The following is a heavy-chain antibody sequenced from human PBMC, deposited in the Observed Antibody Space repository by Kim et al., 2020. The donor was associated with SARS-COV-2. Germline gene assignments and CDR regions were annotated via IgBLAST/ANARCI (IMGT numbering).Heavy chain of an antibody. D-gene: IGHD6-13*01. Sequence: FQGRVTITRDTSASTAYMELSSLRSEDTAVYYCARPSKTEGSSWYPYFDLWGRGTLVTVSS. J-gene: IGHJ2*01. V-gene: IGHV1-3*01. CDR3: ARPSKTEGSSWYPYFDL.